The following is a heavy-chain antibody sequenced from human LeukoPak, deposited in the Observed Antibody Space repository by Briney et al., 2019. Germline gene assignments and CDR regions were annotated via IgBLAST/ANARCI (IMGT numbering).Heavy chain of an antibody. D-gene: IGHD3-22*01. J-gene: IGHJ4*02. CDR3: ERDNYYDGSGYYRSPYFAS. V-gene: IGHV4-39*07. CDR2: VYYTGNT. CDR1: GGSISSSSYY. Sequence: SETLSLTCTVSGGSISSSSYYWGWIRQPPGKGLEWIGSVYYTGNTLYNPSLKSRVSISVDTSKNQVSLKLSSVTAADTAVYYCERDNYYDGSGYYRSPYFASWGQGTLVTVSS.